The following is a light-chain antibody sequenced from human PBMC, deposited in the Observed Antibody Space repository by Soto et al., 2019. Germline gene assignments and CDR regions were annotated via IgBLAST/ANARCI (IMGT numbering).Light chain of an antibody. CDR3: QHYNSYSEA. Sequence: DIQLTQSPSTLSASVGDRVTITCRASQSISSWLAWYQQKPGKAPKLLIYDASSLESGVPSRFSGSGSGTEFTLTISSLQPDDFATYYCQHYNSYSEAFGQGTKVYI. V-gene: IGKV1-5*01. J-gene: IGKJ1*01. CDR2: DAS. CDR1: QSISSW.